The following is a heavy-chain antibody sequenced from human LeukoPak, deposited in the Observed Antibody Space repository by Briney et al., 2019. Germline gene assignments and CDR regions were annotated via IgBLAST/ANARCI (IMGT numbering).Heavy chain of an antibody. CDR3: ARSLHDDSRLYGMDV. D-gene: IGHD3-22*01. CDR1: GFTFSSYA. J-gene: IGHJ6*02. CDR2: ISSSSSYI. V-gene: IGHV3-21*01. Sequence: KPGGSLRLSCSASGFTFSSYAMHWVRQAPGKGLEWVSSISSSSSYIYYADSVKGRFTISRDNAKNSLYLQMNSLRAEDTAVYYCARSLHDDSRLYGMDVWGQGTTVTVSS.